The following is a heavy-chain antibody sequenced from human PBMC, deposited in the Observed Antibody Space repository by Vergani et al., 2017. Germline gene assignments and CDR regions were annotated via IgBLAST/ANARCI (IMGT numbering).Heavy chain of an antibody. CDR2: ISAYNGNT. CDR1: GYTFTSYG. J-gene: IGHJ6*03. V-gene: IGHV1-18*01. D-gene: IGHD2-21*01. CDR3: ARGPLDPLAYCGGDCYYYYYMDV. Sequence: QVQLVQSGAEVKKPGASVKVSCKASGYTFTSYGISWVRQAPGQGLEWMGWISAYNGNTNYAQKLQGRVTMTTDTSTSTAYMELSSLRSEDTAVYYCARGPLDPLAYCGGDCYYYYYMDVWGKGTTVTVSS.